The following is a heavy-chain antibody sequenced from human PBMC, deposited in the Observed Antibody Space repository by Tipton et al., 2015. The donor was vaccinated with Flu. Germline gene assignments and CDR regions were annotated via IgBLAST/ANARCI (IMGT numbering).Heavy chain of an antibody. D-gene: IGHD6-13*01. CDR2: IYYSGST. CDR3: ARALGYSSSWATRCWFDP. Sequence: TLSLTCTVSGGSISSYYWSWIRQPPGKGLEWIGYIYYSGSTNYNPSLKSRVTISVDTSKNQFSLKLSSVTAADTAVYYCARALGYSSSWATRCWFDPWGQGTLVTVSS. V-gene: IGHV4-59*01. J-gene: IGHJ5*02. CDR1: GGSISSYY.